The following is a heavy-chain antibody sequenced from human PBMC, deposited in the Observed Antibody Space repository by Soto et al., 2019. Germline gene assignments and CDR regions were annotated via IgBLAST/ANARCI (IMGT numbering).Heavy chain of an antibody. CDR1: GFTFSSHA. Sequence: QVQLVESGGGVVQPGRSLRLSCAASGFTFSSHAMHWVRQAPGKGLEWVAFISNDGSNKYYADSVKGRFTISRDNSKNTLSLQMTSLRAEDTDIYYCAKVQGLIEARPLDYWAQGTLVTVSS. CDR3: AKVQGLIEARPLDY. V-gene: IGHV3-30*18. CDR2: ISNDGSNK. J-gene: IGHJ4*02. D-gene: IGHD6-6*01.